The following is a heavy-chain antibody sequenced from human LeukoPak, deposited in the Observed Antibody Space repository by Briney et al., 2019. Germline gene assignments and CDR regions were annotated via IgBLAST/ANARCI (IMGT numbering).Heavy chain of an antibody. J-gene: IGHJ4*02. V-gene: IGHV1-69*04. CDR3: AREDFEYSSSSGIFDY. CDR1: GGTFSSYA. D-gene: IGHD6-6*01. CDR2: IIPIFGIA. Sequence: SVKVSCRVSGGTFSSYAISGVRQAPGQGLEWMGRIIPIFGIANYAQKFQGRVTITADKSTSTAYMELSSLRSEDTAVYYCAREDFEYSSSSGIFDYWGQGTLVTVSS.